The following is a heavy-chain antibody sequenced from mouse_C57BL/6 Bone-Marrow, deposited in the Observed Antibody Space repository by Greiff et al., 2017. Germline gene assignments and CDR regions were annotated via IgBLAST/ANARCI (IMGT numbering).Heavy chain of an antibody. CDR2: ISSGGSYT. V-gene: IGHV5-6*01. J-gene: IGHJ4*01. D-gene: IGHD1-1*02. CDR1: GFTFSSYG. CDR3: AREGWCPMDY. Sequence: EVMLVESGGDLVKPGGSLKLSCAASGFTFSSYGMSWVRQTPDKRLEWVATISSGGSYTYYPASVKGRFTISRDNAKNTLYLQMSSLKSEDTAMCYCAREGWCPMDYWGQGTSVTVSS.